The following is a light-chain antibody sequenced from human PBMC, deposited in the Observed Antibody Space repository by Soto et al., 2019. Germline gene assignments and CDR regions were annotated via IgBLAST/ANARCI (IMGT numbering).Light chain of an antibody. Sequence: EIVLTQSPATLSLSPGERATLSYRASESVSSYLAWYQQKPGQAPRLLIYDASNRATGIPARFSGSGSGTDFTLTISSLEPEDVAAYYCQQRSNWPRTFGRGTKLEIK. CDR3: QQRSNWPRT. J-gene: IGKJ2*01. V-gene: IGKV3-11*01. CDR1: ESVSSY. CDR2: DAS.